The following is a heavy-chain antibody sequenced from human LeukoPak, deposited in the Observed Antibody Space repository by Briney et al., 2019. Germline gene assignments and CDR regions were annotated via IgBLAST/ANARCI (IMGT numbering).Heavy chain of an antibody. J-gene: IGHJ4*02. CDR1: GFTFGYYA. CDR3: TRVGYSYGWYFDY. V-gene: IGHV3-49*04. Sequence: GGSLRLSCTASGFTFGYYAMSWVRQAPGKGLDWLGFIRSKAYGGTTEYAASVKGRFTISRADSKSIAYLQMNSLKTEDTAVYYCTRVGYSYGWYFDYWGQGTLVTVSS. D-gene: IGHD5-18*01. CDR2: IRSKAYGGTT.